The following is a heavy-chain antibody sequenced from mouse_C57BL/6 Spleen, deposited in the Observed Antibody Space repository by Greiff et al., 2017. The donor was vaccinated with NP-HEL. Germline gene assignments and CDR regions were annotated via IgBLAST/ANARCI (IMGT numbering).Heavy chain of an antibody. J-gene: IGHJ2*01. CDR2: ISSGGSYT. Sequence: EVHLVESGGDLVKPGGSLKLSCAASGFTFSSYGMSWVRQTPDKRLEWVATISSGGSYTYYPDSVKGRFTISRDNAKNTLYLQMSSLKSEDTAMYYCARHRPYSNYVFDYWGQGTTLTVSS. CDR1: GFTFSSYG. V-gene: IGHV5-6*01. CDR3: ARHRPYSNYVFDY. D-gene: IGHD2-5*01.